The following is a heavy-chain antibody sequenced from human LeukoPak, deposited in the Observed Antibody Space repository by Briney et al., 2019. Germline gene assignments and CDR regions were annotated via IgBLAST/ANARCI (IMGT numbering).Heavy chain of an antibody. J-gene: IGHJ4*02. CDR3: AKDLEAVAGTIVNDY. CDR2: IGASGGTT. V-gene: IGHV3-23*01. CDR1: GFTFTKYA. D-gene: IGHD6-19*01. Sequence: GGSLRLSCAVSGFTFTKYAMNWVRQGPGKGLEWVSGIGASGGTTYYADSVQGRFTISRDNSKNTLYLQVNSLRAEDTGVYFCAKDLEAVAGTIVNDYWGPGTLITVS.